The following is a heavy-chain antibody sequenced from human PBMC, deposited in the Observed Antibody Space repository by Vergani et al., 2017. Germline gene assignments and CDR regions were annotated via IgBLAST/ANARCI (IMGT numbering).Heavy chain of an antibody. CDR2: INPSGGST. D-gene: IGHD5-24*01. CDR3: ARDGRRVEMATIHYYYGMDV. Sequence: QVQLVQSGAEVKKPGASVRVSCKTSGYTFTNYYIHWVRQAPGQGLEWMGIINPSGGSTTYAQQFQGRLTMTRDTSTSTVYMDLSNLRSDDTAVYYCARDGRRVEMATIHYYYGMDVWGQGTTVTVSS. J-gene: IGHJ6*02. CDR1: GYTFTNYY. V-gene: IGHV1-46*01.